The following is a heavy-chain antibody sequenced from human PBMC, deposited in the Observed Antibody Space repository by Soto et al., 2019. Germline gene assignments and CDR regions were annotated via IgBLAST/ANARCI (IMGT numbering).Heavy chain of an antibody. Sequence: SETLSLTCSVSGASIAGSSYWSWIRQPAGKGLAWIGRFSLSGTTNYSPSLRSRVTMSADVSKNQFSLRLTSVTAADTALYYCARGMTTTGAPAWYYFDSWGQGTLVTVSS. J-gene: IGHJ4*02. CDR2: FSLSGTT. V-gene: IGHV4-4*07. D-gene: IGHD2-8*02. CDR1: GASIAGSSY. CDR3: ARGMTTTGAPAWYYFDS.